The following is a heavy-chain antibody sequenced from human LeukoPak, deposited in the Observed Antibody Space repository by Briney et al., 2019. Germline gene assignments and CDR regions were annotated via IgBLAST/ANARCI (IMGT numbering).Heavy chain of an antibody. CDR2: IGGLGGST. D-gene: IGHD3-3*01. CDR3: ARDPGVVAFHYFDF. V-gene: IGHV3-23*01. J-gene: IGHJ4*02. Sequence: GGSLRLSCAASGFTFSGHAMAWVRQAPGKGLEWVSGIGGLGGSTYYAGSVKGRFTISRDNSENTLYLQMNSPRADDTAVYYCARDPGVVAFHYFDFWGQGALVTVSS. CDR1: GFTFSGHA.